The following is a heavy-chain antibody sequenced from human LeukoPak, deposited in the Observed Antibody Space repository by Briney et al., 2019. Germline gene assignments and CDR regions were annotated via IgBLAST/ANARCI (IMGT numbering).Heavy chain of an antibody. CDR3: AKDDAWGRYKD. CDR2: ISGSGGST. V-gene: IGHV3-23*01. Sequence: PGGSLRLSCAASGFTLSSCGMSWVRQAPGKGLEWVSAISGSGGSTYYTDSVKGRFTISRDNSKHTVSLQMNSLRGEDTAVYYCAKDDAWGRYKDWGQGTLVTVSS. D-gene: IGHD3-16*01. CDR1: GFTLSSCG. J-gene: IGHJ1*01.